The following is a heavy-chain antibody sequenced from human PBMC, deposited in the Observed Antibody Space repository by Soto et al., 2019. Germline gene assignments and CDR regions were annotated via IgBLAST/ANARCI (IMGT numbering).Heavy chain of an antibody. J-gene: IGHJ6*02. D-gene: IGHD3-16*01. CDR2: IYYSGYT. Sequence: SETLSLTCTVSGGSISSSSYYWGWIRQPPGKGLEWIGSIYYSGYTYYNPSLKSRVTISVDTSKNQFSLKLISVTAADTAVYYCARHNGPLYVGYYYDMDVWGQGTTVTVSS. CDR3: ARHNGPLYVGYYYDMDV. CDR1: GGSISSSSYY. V-gene: IGHV4-39*01.